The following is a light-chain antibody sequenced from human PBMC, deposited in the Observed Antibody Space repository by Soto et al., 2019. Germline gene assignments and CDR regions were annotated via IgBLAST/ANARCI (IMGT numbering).Light chain of an antibody. CDR1: QSVSSY. V-gene: IGKV3-11*01. CDR2: EAS. Sequence: EVVLTQSPVTLSLSPGERATLSCRVSQSVSSYLAWYQQKPGQAPRLVIYEASKRATGIPARFSGSGSGTDFTLTITNLEPEDFAVYFCQQWSRWPRETFGPGTTVDIK. CDR3: QQWSRWPRET. J-gene: IGKJ3*01.